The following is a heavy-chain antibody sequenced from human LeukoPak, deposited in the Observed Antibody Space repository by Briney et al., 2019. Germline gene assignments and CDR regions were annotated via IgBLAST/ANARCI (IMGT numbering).Heavy chain of an antibody. J-gene: IGHJ5*02. Sequence: PGGSLRLSCAASGFTFSNYGMHWVRQAPGKGLEWVAVIRYDGTNKYYADSVRGRFTISRDNSKNTLYLQMNSLRVDDTAVYYCARVNVEMATIGWLDPWGQGTLVTVSS. CDR3: ARVNVEMATIGWLDP. CDR1: GFTFSNYG. D-gene: IGHD5-24*01. V-gene: IGHV3-33*01. CDR2: IRYDGTNK.